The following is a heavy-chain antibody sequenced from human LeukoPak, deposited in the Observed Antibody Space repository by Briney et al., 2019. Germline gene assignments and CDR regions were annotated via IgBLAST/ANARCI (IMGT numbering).Heavy chain of an antibody. CDR2: ISSSSSTI. V-gene: IGHV3-48*01. D-gene: IGHD4-11*01. CDR3: ARDIGNYDYFDY. J-gene: IGHJ4*02. CDR1: GFTFSSYS. Sequence: GPLRLSCAASGFTFSSYSMNWVRQAPGKGLEWVSYISSSSSTIYYADSVKGRFTISRDNAKNSLYLRMNSLRAEDTAVYYCARDIGNYDYFDYWGQGTLVTVSS.